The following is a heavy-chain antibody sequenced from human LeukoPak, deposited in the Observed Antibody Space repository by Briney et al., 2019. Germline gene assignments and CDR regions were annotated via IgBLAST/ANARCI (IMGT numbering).Heavy chain of an antibody. CDR3: ARVVGATPDNYFDY. D-gene: IGHD1-26*01. J-gene: IGHJ4*02. CDR2: IYYSGST. Sequence: PSEILSLTCTVSGGSISSGGYYWSWIRQHPGKGLEWIGYIYYSGSTYYNPSLKSRVTISVDTSKNQFSLKLSSVTAADTAVYYCARVVGATPDNYFDYWGQGTLVTVSS. CDR1: GGSISSGGYY. V-gene: IGHV4-31*03.